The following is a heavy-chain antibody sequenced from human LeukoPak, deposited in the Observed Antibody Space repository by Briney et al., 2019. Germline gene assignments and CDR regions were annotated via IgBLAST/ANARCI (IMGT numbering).Heavy chain of an antibody. CDR3: AKPTSY. J-gene: IGHJ4*02. Sequence: PGGSLRLSCAASGFSFSSYAMNWVRQAPGKGLEWVSIIFGNGDTTYYADSVKGRFTISRDNSKNTLYLQMNSLRAEDTAVYYCAKPTSYWGQGTLVTVSS. CDR2: IFGNGDTT. CDR1: GFSFSSYA. V-gene: IGHV3-23*01.